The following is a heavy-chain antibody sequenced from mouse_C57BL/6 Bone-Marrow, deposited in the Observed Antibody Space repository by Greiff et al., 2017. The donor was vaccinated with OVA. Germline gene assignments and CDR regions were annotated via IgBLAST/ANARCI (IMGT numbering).Heavy chain of an antibody. Sequence: EVQGVESGGGLVQSGRSLRLSCATSGFTFSDFYMEWVRQAPGKGLEWIAASRNKANDYTTEYSASVKGRFIVSRDTSQSILYLQMNALRAEDTAIYYCARRGGIYYGYDVWGQGTLVTVSA. CDR2: SRNKANDYTT. CDR3: ARRGGIYYGYDV. J-gene: IGHJ3*01. CDR1: GFTFSDFY. V-gene: IGHV7-1*01. D-gene: IGHD2-2*01.